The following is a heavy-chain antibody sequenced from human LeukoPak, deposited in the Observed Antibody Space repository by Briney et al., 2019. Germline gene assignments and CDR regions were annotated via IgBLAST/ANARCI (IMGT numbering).Heavy chain of an antibody. V-gene: IGHV3-9*01. D-gene: IGHD4-17*01. CDR2: ISWNSGSI. J-gene: IGHJ4*02. CDR3: ARDSYGDYSAFDY. Sequence: GGSLRLSCAASGFTFDDYAMHWVRQAPGKGLEWVSGISWNSGSIGYADSVKGRSTISRDNAKNSLYLQMNSLRAEDTALYYCARDSYGDYSAFDYWGQGTLVTVSS. CDR1: GFTFDDYA.